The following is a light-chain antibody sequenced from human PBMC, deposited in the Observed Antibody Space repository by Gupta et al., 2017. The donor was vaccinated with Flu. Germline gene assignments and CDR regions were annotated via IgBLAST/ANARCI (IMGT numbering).Light chain of an antibody. J-gene: IGLJ3*02. CDR1: SSDVGGYNY. V-gene: IGLV2-8*01. CDR2: EVS. Sequence: QSALTPPPSTSGSPGQSVTISCTGTSSDVGGYNYVSWYQQHPGKAPKLLIYEVSKRPSGVPDRFSGSKSGNTASLTLSGLQAEDGADYYCSSYAGSNNFEVFGGGTKLTVL. CDR3: SSYAGSNNFEV.